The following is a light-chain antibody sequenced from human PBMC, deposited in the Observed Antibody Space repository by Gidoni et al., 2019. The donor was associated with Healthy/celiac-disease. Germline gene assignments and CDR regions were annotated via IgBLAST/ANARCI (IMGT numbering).Light chain of an antibody. Sequence: GERATINCKSSQSVLYSSNNKNYLTWYQQKPGQPPKLLIYWASTRESGVPDRFSGSGSGTDFTLTISSLQAEDVAVYYCQQYYSTQWTFGQGTKVEIK. CDR3: QQYYSTQWT. J-gene: IGKJ1*01. CDR1: QSVLYSSNNKNY. CDR2: WAS. V-gene: IGKV4-1*01.